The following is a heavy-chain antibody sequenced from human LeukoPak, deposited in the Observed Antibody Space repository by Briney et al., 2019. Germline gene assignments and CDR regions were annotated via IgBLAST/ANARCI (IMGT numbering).Heavy chain of an antibody. V-gene: IGHV1-2*02. Sequence: ASVKVSCKASGYTFTDYYMHWVRQAPGQGFEWMGWINPNDGDTNYAQKFQGRVTMTRDTSINTAHMEVSRLRSDDTAVYYCARANFLYCSSSTCLFDYWGQGTLVTVSS. D-gene: IGHD2-2*01. CDR1: GYTFTDYY. CDR3: ARANFLYCSSSTCLFDY. J-gene: IGHJ4*02. CDR2: INPNDGDT.